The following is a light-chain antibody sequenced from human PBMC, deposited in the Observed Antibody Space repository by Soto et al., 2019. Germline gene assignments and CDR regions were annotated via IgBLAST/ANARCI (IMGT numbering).Light chain of an antibody. V-gene: IGLV3-1*01. CDR1: KLENRY. CDR3: QAWDTSTVV. J-gene: IGLJ2*01. CDR2: ENS. Sequence: SYELTQSPSVSVSPGKTASITCSGDKLENRYACWYQQKPGQSPVVVIYENSERPSGIPVRFSASKSGNTATLTISGTQAMDEADYYCQAWDTSTVVFGGGTKLTVL.